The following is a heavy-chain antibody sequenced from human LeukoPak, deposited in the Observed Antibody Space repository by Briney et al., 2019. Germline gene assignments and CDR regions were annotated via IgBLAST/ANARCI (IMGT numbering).Heavy chain of an antibody. D-gene: IGHD2-8*02. J-gene: IGHJ4*02. CDR3: TKAPLMSCTGAFCYPFDS. Sequence: GGSLRLSCATSGFLFRNYNMNWVRQTPGKGLEWVSATVGSRPDTYHADSVKGRFTVSRDNSRNTLYLQMNNLRIEDSAVYYCTKAPLMSCTGAFCYPFDSWGQGVLVTVSS. CDR1: GFLFRNYN. V-gene: IGHV3-23*01. CDR2: TVGSRPDT.